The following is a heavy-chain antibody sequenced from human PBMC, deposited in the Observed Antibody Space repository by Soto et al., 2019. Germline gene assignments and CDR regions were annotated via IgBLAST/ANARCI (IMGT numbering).Heavy chain of an antibody. CDR1: GGTFSSYA. CDR2: IIPIFGTA. Sequence: ASVKVSCKASGGTFSSYAISWVRQAPGQGLEWMGGIIPIFGTANYAQKFQGRVTITADKSTSTAYMELSSLRSEDTAVYYCARWGGPGIAVAGTGQDYYYGMDVWGQGTTVTVSS. V-gene: IGHV1-69*06. CDR3: ARWGGPGIAVAGTGQDYYYGMDV. D-gene: IGHD6-19*01. J-gene: IGHJ6*02.